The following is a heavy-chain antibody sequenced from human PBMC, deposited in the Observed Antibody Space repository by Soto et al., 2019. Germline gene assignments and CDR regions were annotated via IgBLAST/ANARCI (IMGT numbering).Heavy chain of an antibody. CDR1: GFTFSGYW. V-gene: IGHV3-7*01. D-gene: IGHD2-15*01. Sequence: EVQLVESGGGLVQPGGSLRLSCAASGFTFSGYWMTWARQAPGTGLEWVAQIKNDGSEKFYVDSVKGRFTISRDNADTLLYLQMNSLRAEDTAVYFCARDGYCSGGRCYRRNDYWGQGTLVIVSS. CDR3: ARDGYCSGGRCYRRNDY. CDR2: IKNDGSEK. J-gene: IGHJ4*02.